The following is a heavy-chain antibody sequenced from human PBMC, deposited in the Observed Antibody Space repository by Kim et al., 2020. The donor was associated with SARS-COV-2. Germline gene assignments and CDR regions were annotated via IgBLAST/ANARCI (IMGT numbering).Heavy chain of an antibody. J-gene: IGHJ4*02. D-gene: IGHD3-10*01. V-gene: IGHV3-74*01. CDR2: T. CDR3: ARGFVGKGVTS. Sequence: TSYADSVKGRFTISRDNAKNTLYLQMNSLRAEDTAVYYCARGFVGKGVTSWSQGTLVTVSS.